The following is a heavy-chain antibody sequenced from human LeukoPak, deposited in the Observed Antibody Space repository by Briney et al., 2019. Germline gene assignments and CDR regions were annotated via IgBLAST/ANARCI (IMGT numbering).Heavy chain of an antibody. J-gene: IGHJ4*02. V-gene: IGHV4-34*01. Sequence: SETLSLTCAVYGGSFSGYYWSWIRQPPGKGLEWIGEINHSGSTNYNPSLKSRVTISVDTSKNQFSLKLSSVTAADTAVYYCARVGLGELSPFDYWGQGTLVTVSS. CDR2: INHSGST. CDR1: GGSFSGYY. D-gene: IGHD3-10*01. CDR3: ARVGLGELSPFDY.